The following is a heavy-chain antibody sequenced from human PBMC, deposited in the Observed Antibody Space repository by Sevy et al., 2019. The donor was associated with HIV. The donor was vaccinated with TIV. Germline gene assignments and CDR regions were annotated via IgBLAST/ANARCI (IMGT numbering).Heavy chain of an antibody. D-gene: IGHD3-22*01. V-gene: IGHV3-30*04. CDR1: GFTFSSYP. J-gene: IGHJ4*02. CDR3: GRDREMGNYYDSSGSIDY. CDR2: ISYDGSNK. Sequence: GGSLRLSCAASGFTFSSYPMHWVRQAPGKGLEWVAVISYDGSNKYYADSVKGRLTISRDKSKNTLYVQMNSLRAEDTAVFYCGRDREMGNYYDSSGSIDYWGQGTLVTVSS.